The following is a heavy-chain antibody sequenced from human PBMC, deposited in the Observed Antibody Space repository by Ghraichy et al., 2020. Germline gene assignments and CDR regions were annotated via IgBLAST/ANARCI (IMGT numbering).Heavy chain of an antibody. CDR3: ARDELGYCSSTNCLYYYYYYMDV. CDR2: IYTSGST. Sequence: SETLSLTCTVSGGSISSYYWSWIRQPAGKGLEWIGRIYTSGSTNYNPSLKSRVTMSVDTSKNQFSLKLSSVTAADTAVYYCARDELGYCSSTNCLYYYYYYMDVWGKGTTVTVSS. V-gene: IGHV4-4*07. D-gene: IGHD2-2*01. J-gene: IGHJ6*03. CDR1: GGSISSYY.